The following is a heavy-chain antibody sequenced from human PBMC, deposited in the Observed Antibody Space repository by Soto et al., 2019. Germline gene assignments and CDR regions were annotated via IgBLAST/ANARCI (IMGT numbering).Heavy chain of an antibody. CDR3: ARRSPTMGYYYGMDV. CDR2: IDPSDSYT. CDR1: GYSFTSYW. J-gene: IGHJ6*02. V-gene: IGHV5-10-1*01. Sequence: GESLKISCKGSGYSFTSYWISWVRQMPGKGLEWMGRIDPSDSYTNYSPSFQGHVTISADKSISTAYLRWSSLKASDTAMYYCARRSPTMGYYYGMDVWGQGTTVTVSS. D-gene: IGHD3-10*01.